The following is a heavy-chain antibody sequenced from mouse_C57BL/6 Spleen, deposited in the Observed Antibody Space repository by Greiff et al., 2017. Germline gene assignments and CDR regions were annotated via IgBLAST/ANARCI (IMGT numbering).Heavy chain of an antibody. CDR3: ARDQRASSGIPFAY. V-gene: IGHV5-4*01. CDR1: GFTFSSYA. CDR2: ISDGGSYT. D-gene: IGHD1-1*01. Sequence: EVMLVESGGGLVKPGGSLKLSCAASGFTFSSYAMSWVRQTPEKRLEWVATISDGGSYTYYPDNVKGRFTISRDNAKNKLYLQMSHLKSGDTAMYYCARDQRASSGIPFAYWGQGTLVTVSA. J-gene: IGHJ3*01.